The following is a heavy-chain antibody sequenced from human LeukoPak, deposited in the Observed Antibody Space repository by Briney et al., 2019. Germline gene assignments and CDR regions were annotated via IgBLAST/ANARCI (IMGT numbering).Heavy chain of an antibody. CDR1: GFTFSSYA. J-gene: IGHJ4*02. Sequence: PGGSLRLSCAASGFTFSSYAIHWVRQAPGKGLDWVAVISSDGRDKHHADSVKGRFTISRDNSKNTLFLQTNSLRPEDTAVYYCAKDLRRIAAYYFDYWGQGTLVTVSS. CDR3: AKDLRRIAAYYFDY. D-gene: IGHD6-25*01. CDR2: ISSDGRDK. V-gene: IGHV3-30*18.